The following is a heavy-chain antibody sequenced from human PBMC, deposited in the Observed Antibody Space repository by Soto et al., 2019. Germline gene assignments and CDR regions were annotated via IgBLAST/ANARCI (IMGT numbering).Heavy chain of an antibody. J-gene: IGHJ4*02. D-gene: IGHD2-8*01. CDR1: GFTFGSFA. V-gene: IGHV3-23*01. CDR3: ARQGVNSDFDY. Sequence: PGGSLRLSCGASGFTFGSFAMSWVRQVPGKGLEWVSLINGGGGDTYYADSVKGRFTISRHNSRNTLYLQMNSLRAEDTAVYYCARQGVNSDFDYWGQGTLVTVSS. CDR2: INGGGGDT.